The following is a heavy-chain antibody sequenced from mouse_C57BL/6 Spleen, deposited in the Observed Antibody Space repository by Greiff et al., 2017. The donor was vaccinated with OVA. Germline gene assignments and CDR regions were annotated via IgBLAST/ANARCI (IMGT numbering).Heavy chain of an antibody. CDR1: GYSITSGYY. CDR2: ISYDGSN. J-gene: IGHJ1*03. CDR3: AREGDLLWYFDV. V-gene: IGHV3-6*01. D-gene: IGHD2-1*01. Sequence: ESGPGLVKPSQSLSLTCSVTGYSITSGYYWNWIRQFPGNKLEWMGYISYDGSNNYNPSLKNRISITRDTSKNQFFLKLNSVTTEDTATYYCAREGDLLWYFDVWGTGTTVTVSS.